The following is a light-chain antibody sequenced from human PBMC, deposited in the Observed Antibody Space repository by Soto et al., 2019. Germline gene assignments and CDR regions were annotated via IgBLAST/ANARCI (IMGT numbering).Light chain of an antibody. V-gene: IGKV3-20*01. Sequence: EIVLTQSPGTLSLSPGERATLSCRASQSVSSTYLGWYQQKPGQAPRLLISGASSRPTGIPDRFSGSGSGTDFTLTISRLAPEDFAVYYCQQYGSIPFTFGPGTKVDI. CDR3: QQYGSIPFT. CDR1: QSVSSTY. J-gene: IGKJ3*01. CDR2: GAS.